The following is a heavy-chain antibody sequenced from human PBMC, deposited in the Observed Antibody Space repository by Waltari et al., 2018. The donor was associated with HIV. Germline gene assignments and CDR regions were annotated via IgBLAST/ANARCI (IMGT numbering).Heavy chain of an antibody. D-gene: IGHD6-6*01. CDR1: GFTFSSYA. V-gene: IGHV3-23*01. J-gene: IGHJ4*02. CDR3: AKDIEYSSSCGYDY. CDR2: ISGSCGST. Sequence: EVQLLESGGGLVQPGGSLRLSCAASGFTFSSYAMSWVRQAPGKGLGVVSAISGSCGSTYYADSVKGRFTISRDNSKNTLYLQMNSLRAEDTAVYYCAKDIEYSSSCGYDYWGQGTLVTVSS.